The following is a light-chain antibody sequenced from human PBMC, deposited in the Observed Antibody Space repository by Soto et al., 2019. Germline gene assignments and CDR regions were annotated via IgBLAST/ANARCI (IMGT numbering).Light chain of an antibody. CDR2: EGS. CDR1: TSDIGSYNL. J-gene: IGLJ2*01. V-gene: IGLV2-23*01. Sequence: QAVVTQPASVSGSPGQSITISCTGATSDIGSYNLVSWYQHHPGKAPKLMIYEGSKRPSGVSTRFSGSKSGNTASLTISGLQGDDEADYYCCSYTNSSTSVFGGGTKLTVL. CDR3: CSYTNSSTSV.